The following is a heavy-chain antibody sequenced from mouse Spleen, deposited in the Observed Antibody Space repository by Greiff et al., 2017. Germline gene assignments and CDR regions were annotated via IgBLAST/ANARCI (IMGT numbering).Heavy chain of an antibody. CDR1: GFTFSSYG. CDR3: ARGGYYGKDAMDY. CDR2: ISDGGNYT. J-gene: IGHJ4*01. V-gene: IGHV5-4*03. D-gene: IGHD1-1*01. Sequence: EVKLVESGGGLVKPGGSLKLSCAASGFTFSSYGMSWVRQTPGKRLEWVATISDGGNYTYYPDNVKGRFTISRDNAKNNLYLQMSHLKSEDTAMYYCARGGYYGKDAMDYWGQGTSVTVSS.